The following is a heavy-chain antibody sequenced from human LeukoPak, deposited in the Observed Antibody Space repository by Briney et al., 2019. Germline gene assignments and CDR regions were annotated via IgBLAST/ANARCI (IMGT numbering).Heavy chain of an antibody. J-gene: IGHJ4*02. CDR3: ARSPIQLWQLDY. D-gene: IGHD5-18*01. CDR1: GYTFTGYY. CDR2: INPNSGGT. V-gene: IGHV1-2*02. Sequence: ASVKVSCKASGYTFTGYYMHWVRQAPGQGLEWMGWINPNSGGTDYAQKFQGRVTMTRDTSISTAYMELSRLRSDDTAVYYCARSPIQLWQLDYWGQGTLVTVSS.